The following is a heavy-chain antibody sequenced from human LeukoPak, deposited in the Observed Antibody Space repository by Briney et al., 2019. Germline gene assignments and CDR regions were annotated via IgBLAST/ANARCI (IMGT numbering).Heavy chain of an antibody. D-gene: IGHD1-20*01. V-gene: IGHV1-18*01. CDR1: GYTFTSYS. J-gene: IGHJ4*02. CDR3: ARVITGAYRADY. Sequence: ASVKVSCTASGYTFTSYSFSWVRQAPGQGLEFMGWSSASNGKTNYAQKFRGRVTMTTDTSTTTAYMDLTSLRSDDTAVYYCARVITGAYRADYWGQGTPVTVSS. CDR2: SSASNGKT.